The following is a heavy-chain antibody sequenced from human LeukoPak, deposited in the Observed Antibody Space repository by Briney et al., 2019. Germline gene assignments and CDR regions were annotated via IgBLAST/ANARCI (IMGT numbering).Heavy chain of an antibody. V-gene: IGHV4-61*08. J-gene: IGHJ4*02. CDR3: ARARGGRFLE. CDR1: GGSISSGGYS. Sequence: SQTLSLTCAVSGGSISSGGYSWSWIRQPPGKGLEWIGYIYYSGSTNYNPSLKSRVTISVDTSKNQFSLKLSSVTAADTAVYYCARARGGRFLEWGQGTLVTVSS. CDR2: IYYSGST. D-gene: IGHD3-3*01.